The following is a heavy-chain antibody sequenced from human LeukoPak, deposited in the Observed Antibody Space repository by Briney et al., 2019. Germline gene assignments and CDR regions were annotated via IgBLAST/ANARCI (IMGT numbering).Heavy chain of an antibody. J-gene: IGHJ6*03. D-gene: IGHD6-6*01. Sequence: SETLSLTCTVSGGSISSYYWSWIRQPPGKGLEWIGYIYYSGSTNYNPSLKSRVTISVDTSKNQFSLKLSSVTAADTAVYYCARDRRSSSANSRYYYYMDVWGKGTTVTISS. CDR2: IYYSGST. CDR1: GGSISSYY. CDR3: ARDRRSSSANSRYYYYMDV. V-gene: IGHV4-59*01.